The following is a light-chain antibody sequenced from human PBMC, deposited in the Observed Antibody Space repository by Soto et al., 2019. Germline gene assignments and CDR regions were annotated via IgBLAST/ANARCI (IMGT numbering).Light chain of an antibody. CDR3: QQYGSSPRIT. J-gene: IGKJ5*01. CDR1: QSVSSSY. V-gene: IGKV3-20*01. Sequence: EVGLTQSPCTLSLSPGERSTLSCMSVQSVSSSYLAWYQQKPGQAPRLLIYGASSRATGIPDRFSGSGSGTDFTLTISRLEPEDFAVYYCQQYGSSPRITFGQGTLLAV. CDR2: GAS.